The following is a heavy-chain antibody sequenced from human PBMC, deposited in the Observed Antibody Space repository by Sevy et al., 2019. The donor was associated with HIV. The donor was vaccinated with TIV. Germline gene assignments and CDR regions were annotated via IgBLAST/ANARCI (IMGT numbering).Heavy chain of an antibody. Sequence: GGSLRLSCAASGFTFSDYYMSWIRQAPGKGLEWFSYISSSGSTIYYADSVKGRFTISRDNAKNSLYLQMNSLRAEDTAVYYCASPNYYDSSGYYYWGQGTLVTVSS. CDR3: ASPNYYDSSGYYY. CDR1: GFTFSDYY. CDR2: ISSSGSTI. V-gene: IGHV3-11*01. J-gene: IGHJ4*02. D-gene: IGHD3-22*01.